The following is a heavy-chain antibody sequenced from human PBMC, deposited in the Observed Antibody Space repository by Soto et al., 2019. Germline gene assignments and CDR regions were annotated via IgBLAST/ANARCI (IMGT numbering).Heavy chain of an antibody. CDR2: ISYDGSNK. CDR1: GFTFSFYG. J-gene: IGHJ4*02. V-gene: IGHV3-30*18. Sequence: GGSLRLSCAASGFTFSFYGMHWVRQAPGKGLEWVAVISYDGSNKYYVDSVKGRFTISRDNSKNTLYLQMNSLRAEDTAVYYCAKASPGIAVAGPNDYWGQGTLVTVSS. CDR3: AKASPGIAVAGPNDY. D-gene: IGHD6-19*01.